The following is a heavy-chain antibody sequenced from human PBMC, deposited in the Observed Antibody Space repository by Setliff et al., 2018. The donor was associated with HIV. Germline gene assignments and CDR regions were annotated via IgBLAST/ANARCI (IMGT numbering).Heavy chain of an antibody. CDR3: ARSGSSSPYYFDY. D-gene: IGHD6-6*01. J-gene: IGHJ4*02. V-gene: IGHV4-31*11. CDR2: IYYSGST. CDR1: GGSFTDIGGSFTDYY. Sequence: PSETLSLTCAVVGGSFTDIGGSFTDYYWSWIRQYPGKGLEWIGYIYYSGSTYYNPSLKSRITISVDTSKNQFSLRLSSVTAADTAVYYCARSGSSSPYYFDYWGQGTLVTVSS.